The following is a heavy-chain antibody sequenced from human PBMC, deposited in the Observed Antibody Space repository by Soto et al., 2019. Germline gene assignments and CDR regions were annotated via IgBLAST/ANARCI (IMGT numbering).Heavy chain of an antibody. Sequence: GESLKISCQASGYSFSNFWIAWVRQMPGKGLEWMGIIYPSDSDTRYSPSFQGQVTISADKSINTAYLQWNSLKASDTAMYFCARGDSSDYSTATPADYWGQGTLVTVSS. V-gene: IGHV5-51*01. CDR1: GYSFSNFW. D-gene: IGHD3-22*01. J-gene: IGHJ4*02. CDR3: ARGDSSDYSTATPADY. CDR2: IYPSDSDT.